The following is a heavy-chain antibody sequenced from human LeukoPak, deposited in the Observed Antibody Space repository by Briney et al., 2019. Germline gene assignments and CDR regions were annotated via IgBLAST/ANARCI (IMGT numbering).Heavy chain of an antibody. J-gene: IGHJ3*02. CDR2: IGTAGDT. D-gene: IGHD2-2*01. CDR3: ARDVKRYCSSTSCYGPSYAFDI. CDR1: GFTFSSYD. V-gene: IGHV3-13*01. Sequence: GGSLRLSCAASGFTFSSYDMHWVRQATGKGLEWVSAIGTAGDTYYPGSVKGRFTIYRENAKNSLYLQMNSLRAGDTAVYYCARDVKRYCSSTSCYGPSYAFDIWGQGTMVTVSS.